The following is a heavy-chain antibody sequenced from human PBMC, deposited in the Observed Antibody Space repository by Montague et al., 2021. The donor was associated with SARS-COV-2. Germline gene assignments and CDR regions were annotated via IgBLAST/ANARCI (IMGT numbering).Heavy chain of an antibody. CDR3: VATYNGNWYYFDY. J-gene: IGHJ4*02. D-gene: IGHD6-13*01. V-gene: IGHV4-39*01. Sequence: SETLSLTCSVSGGSFSSGDSYWGWLRRAPGKGLEWIGDLHYAGSAYYNPSLRSRVTISADTSKNQFSLKLNSVTAADTAVYYCVATYNGNWYYFDYWGRGTLVTVSS. CDR2: LHYAGSA. CDR1: GGSFSSGDSY.